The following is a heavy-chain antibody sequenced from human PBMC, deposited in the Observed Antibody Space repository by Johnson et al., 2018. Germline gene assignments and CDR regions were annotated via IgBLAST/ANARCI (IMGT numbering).Heavy chain of an antibody. Sequence: QLVESGGGLVQPGRSLRLSCAASGFTFDDYAMHWVRQAPGKGLEWVSGISWNSGSIGYADSVQGRFTISRDNAKNSLYLQMNSLRAEDTALYYCAKDRGGIVGATDYYGMDVWGQGTTVTVSS. D-gene: IGHD1-26*01. J-gene: IGHJ6*02. V-gene: IGHV3-9*01. CDR3: AKDRGGIVGATDYYGMDV. CDR1: GFTFDDYA. CDR2: ISWNSGSI.